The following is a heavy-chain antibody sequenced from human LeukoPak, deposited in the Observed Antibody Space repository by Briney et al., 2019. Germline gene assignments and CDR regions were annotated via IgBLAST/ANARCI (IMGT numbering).Heavy chain of an antibody. CDR2: ISGYNGNT. D-gene: IGHD2-15*01. CDR1: GYTFTSYG. V-gene: IGHV1-18*01. Sequence: ASVKVSCKASGYTFTSYGISWVRQAPGQGLEWMGWISGYNGNTNSAQKLQGRVTMTTDTSTSTAYMELRSLRSDDTAVYYCALLGYCSGGNCYQIDYWGQGTLVTVSS. CDR3: ALLGYCSGGNCYQIDY. J-gene: IGHJ4*02.